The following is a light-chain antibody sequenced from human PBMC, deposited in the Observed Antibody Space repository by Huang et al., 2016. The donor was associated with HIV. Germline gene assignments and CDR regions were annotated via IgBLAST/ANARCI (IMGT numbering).Light chain of an antibody. Sequence: DIQMTQSPSSLSASVGDRVTITCRASHNLDTYLNWYQHKPGKAPNLLIFGASNLQSGVPSRFSGSGTGTDFTLSINSLQPEDSALYYCQQSHSSPWTFGQGTKVEIK. CDR1: HNLDTY. J-gene: IGKJ1*01. V-gene: IGKV1-39*01. CDR2: GAS. CDR3: QQSHSSPWT.